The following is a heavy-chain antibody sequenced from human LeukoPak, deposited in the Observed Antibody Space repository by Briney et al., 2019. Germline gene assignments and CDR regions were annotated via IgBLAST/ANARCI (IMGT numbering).Heavy chain of an antibody. CDR1: GGTFSSYA. Sequence: SVKVSCKASGGTFSSYAISWVRQAPGQGLEWMGRIIPILGIANYAQKFQGRVTITADKSTSTAYMELSSLRSEDTAVYYCAKDPSSGYSYGYSVSDYWGQGTLVTVSS. CDR3: AKDPSSGYSYGYSVSDY. D-gene: IGHD5-18*01. CDR2: IIPILGIA. V-gene: IGHV1-69*04. J-gene: IGHJ4*02.